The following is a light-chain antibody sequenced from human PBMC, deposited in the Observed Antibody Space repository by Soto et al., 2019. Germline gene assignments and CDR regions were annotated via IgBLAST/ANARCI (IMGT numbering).Light chain of an antibody. V-gene: IGLV2-14*01. CDR3: SSFTTSTARV. CDR2: EVS. J-gene: IGLJ1*01. Sequence: QSVLTQPASVSGSPGQSITISCTGTNSDVGDYNYVSWYQQHPGKAPKLMIYEVSNRPSGFSNRFSGSKSGNTASLTISGLQAEDEADYYCSSFTTSTARVFGTGTKVTVL. CDR1: NSDVGDYNY.